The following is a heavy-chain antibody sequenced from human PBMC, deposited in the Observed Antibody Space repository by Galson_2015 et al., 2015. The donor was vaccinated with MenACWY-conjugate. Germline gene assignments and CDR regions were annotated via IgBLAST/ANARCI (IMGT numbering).Heavy chain of an antibody. CDR2: IGFRGDT. CDR3: FSSGYQPGHY. V-gene: IGHV3-48*04. CDR1: GFPFSIYN. J-gene: IGHJ4*02. Sequence: SLRLSCAASGFPFSIYNMNWARQAPGKGLEYLSFIGFRGDTSYPDSVKGRFSISGDNAKNSVFLQMNSLRVEDTAVYYCFSSGYQPGHYWGQGTLVTVSS. D-gene: IGHD3-22*01.